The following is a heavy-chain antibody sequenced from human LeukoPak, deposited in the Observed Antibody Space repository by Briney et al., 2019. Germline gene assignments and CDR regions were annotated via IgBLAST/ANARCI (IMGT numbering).Heavy chain of an antibody. CDR3: AREGSEGYYDSSGYRYFDY. D-gene: IGHD3-22*01. CDR1: GGSISGGGYY. V-gene: IGHV4-31*03. CDR2: IHYSGST. Sequence: PSETLSLTCTVSGGSISGGGYYWSWIRQLPGKGLEWIGYIHYSGSTYYNPSLTSRVTTSVDTSTNQFTLKLSSVTAADTAVYYCAREGSEGYYDSSGYRYFDYWGQGTLVTVSS. J-gene: IGHJ4*02.